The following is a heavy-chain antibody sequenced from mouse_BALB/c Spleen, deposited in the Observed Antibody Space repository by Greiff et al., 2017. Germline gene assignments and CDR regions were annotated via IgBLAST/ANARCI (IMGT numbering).Heavy chain of an antibody. CDR1: GFSLTDYG. CDR3: AKILDGYYQY. Sequence: VKLVESGPGLVAPSQSLSITCTVSGFSLTDYGVSWIRQPPGKGLEWLGVIWGGGRTYYNSALKSRLSISKDNSKSQVFLKMNSLQTDDTAMYYCAKILDGYYQYWGQGTLVTVSA. J-gene: IGHJ3*01. CDR2: IWGGGRT. V-gene: IGHV2-6-5*01. D-gene: IGHD2-3*01.